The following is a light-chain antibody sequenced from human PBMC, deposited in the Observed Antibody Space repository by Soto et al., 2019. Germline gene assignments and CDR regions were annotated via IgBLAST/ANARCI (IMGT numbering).Light chain of an antibody. V-gene: IGLV2-8*01. Sequence: QSVLTQPPSASGSPGQSVTISCTGTSNDVGGYNFVSWYQQHPGKAPKLMIYDVSKRPSGVPDRFSGSKSGNTASLTISGLQAEDEADYYCCSYAGIPVVFGGGTKLTVL. CDR3: CSYAGIPVV. CDR2: DVS. J-gene: IGLJ2*01. CDR1: SNDVGGYNF.